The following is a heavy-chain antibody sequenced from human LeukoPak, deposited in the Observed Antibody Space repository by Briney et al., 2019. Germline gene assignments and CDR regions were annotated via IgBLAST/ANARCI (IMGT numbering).Heavy chain of an antibody. CDR1: GYTFTSYG. J-gene: IGHJ4*02. Sequence: RASVKVSCKASGYTFTSYGISWVRQAPGQGLEWMGWIRAYNGNTNYAQKLQGRVTMTTDTSTSTAYMELRSLRSDDTAVYYCARYGSGSYASGMFDYWGQGTLVTVSS. D-gene: IGHD3-10*01. CDR2: IRAYNGNT. V-gene: IGHV1-18*01. CDR3: ARYGSGSYASGMFDY.